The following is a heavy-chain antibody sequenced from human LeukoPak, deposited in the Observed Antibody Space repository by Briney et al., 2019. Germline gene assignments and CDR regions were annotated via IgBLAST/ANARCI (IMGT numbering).Heavy chain of an antibody. V-gene: IGHV4-61*02. Sequence: PSQTLSLTCTVSSGSINSDGYYWSWIRQPAGKGLEWIGRVYSSGSANYSPSLKGRVIISIDTSKNQFSPRLSSVTAADTAVYYCARVYRKDVYNFDGFDIWGQGTMVTVS. CDR3: ARVYRKDVYNFDGFDI. CDR2: VYSSGSA. CDR1: SGSINSDGYY. D-gene: IGHD5-24*01. J-gene: IGHJ3*02.